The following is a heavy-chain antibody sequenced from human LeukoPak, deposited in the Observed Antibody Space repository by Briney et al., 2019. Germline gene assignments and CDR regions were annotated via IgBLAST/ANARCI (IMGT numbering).Heavy chain of an antibody. CDR3: ARGFDSKSTYFDY. V-gene: IGHV4-59*11. Sequence: SETLSLTCTVSGGSIRSHYWSWIRQPPGKGLEWIGYIYSSGSTNYNPSLKSRVTISLDTSKNQFSLKVRSVTAADTAVYYCARGFDSKSTYFDYWGQGTLVTVSS. J-gene: IGHJ4*02. CDR1: GGSIRSHY. D-gene: IGHD5-12*01. CDR2: IYSSGST.